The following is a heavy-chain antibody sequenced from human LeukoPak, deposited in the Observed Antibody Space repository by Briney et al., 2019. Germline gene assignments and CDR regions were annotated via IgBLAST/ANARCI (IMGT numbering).Heavy chain of an antibody. Sequence: ASVKVSCKASGYSFTSYYMNWVRQAPGQGLEWMGTINPSGGSTSYAQKFQGRVTMTRDTSTGTVYLELSSLRFEDTAVYYCARERLVGWGDDACDIWGQGTMVTVSS. V-gene: IGHV1-46*01. D-gene: IGHD3-9*01. CDR3: ARERLVGWGDDACDI. J-gene: IGHJ3*02. CDR1: GYSFTSYY. CDR2: INPSGGST.